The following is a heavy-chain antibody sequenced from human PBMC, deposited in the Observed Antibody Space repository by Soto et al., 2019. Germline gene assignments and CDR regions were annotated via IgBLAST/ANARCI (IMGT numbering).Heavy chain of an antibody. V-gene: IGHV1-69*01. Sequence: QVQLVQSGAEVKKPGSSVKVSCKASGGTFSSYAISWVRQAPGQGLEWMGGIIPIFGTTNYAQKFQGRVTITADESTTIAYMELSSLGSEDTAVYYCARGGATLVRGVLRTGYYGMDVWVQGTTVTVS. CDR3: ARGGATLVRGVLRTGYYGMDV. CDR1: GGTFSSYA. D-gene: IGHD3-10*01. J-gene: IGHJ6*02. CDR2: IIPIFGTT.